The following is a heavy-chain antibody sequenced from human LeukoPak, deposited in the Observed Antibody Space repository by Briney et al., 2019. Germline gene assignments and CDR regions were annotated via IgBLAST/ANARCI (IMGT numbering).Heavy chain of an antibody. CDR1: GYSISSGYY. V-gene: IGHV4-38-2*02. Sequence: PSETLSLTCTVSGYSISSGYYWGWIRQPPGKGLEWIGSIYHSGSTNYNPSLKSRVTISVDKSKNQFSLKLSSVTAADTAVYYCARGYDSIKPLDVWGQGTTVTVSS. CDR2: IYHSGST. J-gene: IGHJ6*02. D-gene: IGHD3-22*01. CDR3: ARGYDSIKPLDV.